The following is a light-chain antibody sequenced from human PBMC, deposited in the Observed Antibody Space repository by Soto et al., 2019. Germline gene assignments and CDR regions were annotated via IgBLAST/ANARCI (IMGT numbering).Light chain of an antibody. J-gene: IGKJ1*01. CDR3: QQLNSYPPWT. CDR2: AAS. V-gene: IGKV1-9*01. Sequence: IQLTQSPSYLSASVGDRVPITCRARQGISSYLAWYQQKPGKAPKLLIYAASTLQSGVPSRFSGSGSGTDFTLTISSLQPEDLATYYCQQLNSYPPWTFGQGTKVEIK. CDR1: QGISSY.